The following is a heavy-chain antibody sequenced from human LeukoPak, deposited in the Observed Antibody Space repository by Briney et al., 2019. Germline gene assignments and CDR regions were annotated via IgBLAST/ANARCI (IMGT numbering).Heavy chain of an antibody. D-gene: IGHD3-10*01. CDR2: ISGSGGST. CDR3: ARDNPRPGDDAFDI. Sequence: AGGSLRLSCAASGFTFSSYAMSWVRQAPGKGLEWVSAISGSGGSTYYADSVKGRFTISRDNAKNSLYLQMNSLRAEDTAVYYCARDNPRPGDDAFDIWGQGTMVTVSS. V-gene: IGHV3-23*01. J-gene: IGHJ3*02. CDR1: GFTFSSYA.